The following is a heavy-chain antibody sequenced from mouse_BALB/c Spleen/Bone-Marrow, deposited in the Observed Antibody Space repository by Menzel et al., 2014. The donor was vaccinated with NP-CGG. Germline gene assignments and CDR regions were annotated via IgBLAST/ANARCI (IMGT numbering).Heavy chain of an antibody. V-gene: IGHV1-67*01. CDR2: ISTYSGNT. D-gene: IGHD2-3*01. CDR1: GYTFTDYA. J-gene: IGHJ3*01. CDR3: AGGSCYDPAWFAC. Sequence: QVQLQQSGPELVRPGASVKISCKGSGYTFTDYAMHWVKQSHAKSLEWIGVISTYSGNTYYNQKFKGKATLTVDKSSSAAYMDLARLTAEDSAIYCGAGGSCYDPAWFACWGQGTLVTVSA.